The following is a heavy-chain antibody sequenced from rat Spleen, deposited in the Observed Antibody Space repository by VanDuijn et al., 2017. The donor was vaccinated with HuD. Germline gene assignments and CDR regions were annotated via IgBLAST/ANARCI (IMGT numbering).Heavy chain of an antibody. V-gene: IGHV2S12*01. D-gene: IGHD1-12*03. CDR3: ARDNYDGSYFDY. CDR2: VSSGGNT. J-gene: IGHJ2*01. Sequence: QVQLKESGPGLVQPSQTLSLTCTVSGFSLTSDGVSWVRQPPGKGLEWIAAVSSGGNTYYDSTLKSRLSISRDTSKSQVFLKMNSLQTEDTATYYCARDNYDGSYFDYWGQGVMVTVSS. CDR1: GFSLTSDG.